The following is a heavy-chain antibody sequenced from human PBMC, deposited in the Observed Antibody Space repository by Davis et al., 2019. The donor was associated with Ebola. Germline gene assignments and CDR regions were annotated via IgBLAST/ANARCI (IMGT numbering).Heavy chain of an antibody. CDR2: INHSGST. Sequence: SETLSLTCAVYGGSFSGYYWSWIRQPPGKGLEWIGEINHSGSTNYNPSLKSRVTISVDTSKNQFSLKLSFVTAADTAVYYCARGIRDIVVVPAASTLYYYYYMDVWGKGTTVTVSS. CDR3: ARGIRDIVVVPAASTLYYYYYMDV. J-gene: IGHJ6*03. CDR1: GGSFSGYY. D-gene: IGHD2-2*01. V-gene: IGHV4-34*01.